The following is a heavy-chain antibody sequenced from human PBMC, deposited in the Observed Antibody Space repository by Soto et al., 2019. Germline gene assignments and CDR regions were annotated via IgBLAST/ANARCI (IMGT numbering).Heavy chain of an antibody. CDR1: GFSFSSFA. CDR2: ISYDGSNK. Sequence: PGGSLRLSCAASGFSFSSFAMHWVRQAPGKGLEWVAVISYDGSNKYYADSVKGRFTISRDNSKNTLYLQMNSLRAEDTAVYYCASVLDYWGQGALVTVSS. V-gene: IGHV3-30-3*01. CDR3: ASVLDY. J-gene: IGHJ4*02. D-gene: IGHD2-8*01.